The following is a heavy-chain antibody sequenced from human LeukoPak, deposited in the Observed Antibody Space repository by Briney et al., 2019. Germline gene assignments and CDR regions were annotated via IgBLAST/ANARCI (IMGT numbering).Heavy chain of an antibody. CDR1: GYRFTSYW. CDR3: ASRGRYDWNLPDAFDI. CDR2: IYPGDSDT. V-gene: IGHV5-51*01. J-gene: IGHJ3*02. Sequence: GASLKISCKGSGYRFTSYWIGWVRQMPGKGLDWIGIIYPGDSDTRYSPSFQGQVTISADKSISTAYLQWSSLKASDTAMYYCASRGRYDWNLPDAFDIWGQGTMVTVSS. D-gene: IGHD1-1*01.